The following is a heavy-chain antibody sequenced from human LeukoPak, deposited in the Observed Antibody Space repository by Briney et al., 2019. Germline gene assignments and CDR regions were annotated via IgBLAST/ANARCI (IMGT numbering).Heavy chain of an antibody. Sequence: EASVKVSCKASGYTFTSYDINWVRQATGQGLEWMGWMNPNSGNTNYAQKLQGRVTMTTDTSTSTAYMELRSLRSDDTAVYYCARDLGYCSSTSCGMDVWGQGTTVTVSS. CDR2: MNPNSGNT. V-gene: IGHV1-18*01. CDR1: GYTFTSYD. D-gene: IGHD2-2*01. J-gene: IGHJ6*02. CDR3: ARDLGYCSSTSCGMDV.